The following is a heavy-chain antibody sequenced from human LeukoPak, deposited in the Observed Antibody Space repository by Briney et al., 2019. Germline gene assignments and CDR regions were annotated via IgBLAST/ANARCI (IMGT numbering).Heavy chain of an antibody. Sequence: PSETLSLTCTVSGGSISSYYWSWIRQPPGKGLEWIGYIYYSGSTNYNPSLKSRVTISVDTSKNQFSLKLSSVTAADTAVYYCARGMGEMATIRYFDYWGQGTLVTVSS. V-gene: IGHV4-59*01. CDR1: GGSISSYY. J-gene: IGHJ4*02. CDR2: IYYSGST. D-gene: IGHD5-24*01. CDR3: ARGMGEMATIRYFDY.